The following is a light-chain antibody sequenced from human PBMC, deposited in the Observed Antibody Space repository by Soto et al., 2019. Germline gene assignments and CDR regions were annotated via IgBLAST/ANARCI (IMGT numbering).Light chain of an antibody. J-gene: IGKJ1*01. Sequence: DIRMPQSPTSLSASVGDMVTISCRASQNIDNYLNCYQQKPGKAPKLLIYAASNLQSGVPSRFSGSGSGTYFTLTVSRLLPEDFAAYFCQQSYNTPCTFGQGTK. V-gene: IGKV1-39*01. CDR2: AAS. CDR3: QQSYNTPCT. CDR1: QNIDNY.